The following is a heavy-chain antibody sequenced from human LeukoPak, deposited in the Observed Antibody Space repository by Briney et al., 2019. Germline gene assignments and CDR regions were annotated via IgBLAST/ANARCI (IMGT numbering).Heavy chain of an antibody. CDR3: ARSFRGSGPYYFDY. CDR2: INPNSGVT. V-gene: IGHV1-2*02. J-gene: IGHJ4*02. CDR1: GYTFTGYY. Sequence: ASVKVSCKASGYTFTGYYMHWVRQAPGQGLEWMGWINPNSGVTNYAQKFQGRVTMTRDTSISTAYMELSRLRSDDTAVYYCARSFRGSGPYYFDYWGQGTLVTVSS. D-gene: IGHD3-10*01.